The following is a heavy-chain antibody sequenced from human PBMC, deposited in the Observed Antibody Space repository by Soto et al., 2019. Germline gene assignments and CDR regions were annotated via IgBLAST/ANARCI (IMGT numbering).Heavy chain of an antibody. CDR2: IYYSGST. V-gene: IGHV4-31*03. CDR3: AREGGIVGATAADY. CDR1: GGSISSGGYY. J-gene: IGHJ4*02. D-gene: IGHD1-26*01. Sequence: QVQLQESGPGLVKPSQTLSLTCTVSGGSISSGGYYWSWIRQHPGKGLEWIGYIYYSGSTYYNPSRKSRFTISVDTFKNQFSLKLSSVTAADTAVYYCAREGGIVGATAADYWGQGTLVTVSS.